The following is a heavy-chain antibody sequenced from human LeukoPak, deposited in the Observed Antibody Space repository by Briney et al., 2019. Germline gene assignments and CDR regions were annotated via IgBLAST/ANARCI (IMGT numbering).Heavy chain of an antibody. Sequence: SETLSLTCTVSGGSISSYYWSWIRHPAGKGLEWIGRIYTSGSTNYNPSLKSRVTMSVDTSKNQFSLNLSSVTAADTAVYYCARESGIAAAGTAYYYYGMDVWGQGTTVTVSS. CDR2: IYTSGST. V-gene: IGHV4-4*07. CDR1: GGSISSYY. CDR3: ARESGIAAAGTAYYYYGMDV. D-gene: IGHD6-13*01. J-gene: IGHJ6*02.